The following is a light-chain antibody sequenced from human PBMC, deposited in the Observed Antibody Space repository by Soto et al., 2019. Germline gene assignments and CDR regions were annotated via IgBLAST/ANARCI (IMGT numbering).Light chain of an antibody. V-gene: IGKV3-15*01. CDR3: QQYNNWPRT. J-gene: IGKJ1*01. Sequence: EIVMTQSPATLSVSPGERATLSCRASQSISGNLAWYQQKPGQAPRLLIFGASTRATGIPARFSGSGSGTEFTLTITSLQSEDFAVYYCQQYNNWPRTFGQGTKVEIK. CDR1: QSISGN. CDR2: GAS.